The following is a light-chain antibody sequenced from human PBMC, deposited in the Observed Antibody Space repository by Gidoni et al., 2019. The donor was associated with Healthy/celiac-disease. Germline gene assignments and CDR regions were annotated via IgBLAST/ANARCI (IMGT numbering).Light chain of an antibody. CDR1: QSVSSSY. V-gene: IGKV3-20*01. CDR2: GAS. J-gene: IGKJ2*01. CDR3: QQYGSSPRYT. Sequence: ESVLTQSPGTLSLSPGERATLSCRASQSVSSSYLAWYQQKPGQAPRLLIYGASSRATGIPDRFSGSGSGTDFTLTLSRLEPEDFAVYYCQQYGSSPRYTFGQGTKLEIK.